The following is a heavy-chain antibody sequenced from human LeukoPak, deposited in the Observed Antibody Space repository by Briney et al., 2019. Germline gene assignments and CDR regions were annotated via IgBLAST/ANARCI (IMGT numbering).Heavy chain of an antibody. J-gene: IGHJ3*02. Sequence: PSGTLSLTCTVSGGSISSSSYYWGWIRQPPGKGLEWIGSIYYSGSTYYNPSLKSRVTISVDTSKNQFSLKLSSVTAADTAVYYCAREPSPYYGGNGHDAFDTWGQGTMVTVSS. CDR2: IYYSGST. CDR3: AREPSPYYGGNGHDAFDT. CDR1: GGSISSSSYY. V-gene: IGHV4-39*07. D-gene: IGHD4-23*01.